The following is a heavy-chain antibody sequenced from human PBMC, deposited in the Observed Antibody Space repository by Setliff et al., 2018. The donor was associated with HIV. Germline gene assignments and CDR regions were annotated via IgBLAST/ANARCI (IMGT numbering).Heavy chain of an antibody. J-gene: IGHJ4*02. CDR2: IDHSGST. Sequence: PSETLSLTCAVYGGSFKDYYWTWIRQPPGKGLEWIGEIDHSGSTKYHASLKSRVTISIDTSKNQTSLKLSSVTAADTAVYYCARGLNYYGSGSYLPLGYWGQGTLVTVSS. CDR3: ARGLNYYGSGSYLPLGY. V-gene: IGHV4-34*01. CDR1: GGSFKDYY. D-gene: IGHD3-10*01.